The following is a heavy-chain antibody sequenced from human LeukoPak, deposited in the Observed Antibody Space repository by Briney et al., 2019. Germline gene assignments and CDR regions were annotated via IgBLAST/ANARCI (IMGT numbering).Heavy chain of an antibody. CDR1: GGSISNYY. J-gene: IGHJ2*01. V-gene: IGHV4-59*12. CDR2: FYYSGST. CDR3: ARLRSTYWYFDL. D-gene: IGHD4-17*01. Sequence: SETLSLTCTVSGGSISNYYWSWIRQTPGKGLEWIGYFYYSGSTNYNPSLKSRVTMSVDTSKNQFSLNLSSVTAADTAVYYCARLRSTYWYFDLWGRGTLVTVSS.